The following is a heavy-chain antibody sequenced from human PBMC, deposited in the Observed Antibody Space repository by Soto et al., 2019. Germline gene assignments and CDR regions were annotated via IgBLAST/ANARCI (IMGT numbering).Heavy chain of an antibody. CDR2: IYYNGNT. V-gene: IGHV4-59*01. CDR3: ARVTSSTWYFDY. J-gene: IGHJ4*02. Sequence: ASDTLSLTCTVSGDSMSNYYWTWVRQPPGKGLEWIGYIYYNGNTKYNPSLESRVTFSVDTSKNQFSLRLSSVIAADTAVYYCARVTSSTWYFDYWGPGXLVTVYS. CDR1: GDSMSNYY. D-gene: IGHD6-13*01.